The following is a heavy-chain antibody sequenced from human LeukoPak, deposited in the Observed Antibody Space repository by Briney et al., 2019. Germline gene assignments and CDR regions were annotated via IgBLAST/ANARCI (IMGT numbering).Heavy chain of an antibody. V-gene: IGHV3-21*01. D-gene: IGHD5-24*01. CDR2: IGGPSSYI. CDR3: ARDVGPRRDGYNPTDY. CDR1: GFTFSKYS. Sequence: GRSLRLSCAGSGFTFSKYSMNWVRQAPGKGLEWVSSIGGPSSYIYYADSVKGRFTISRDNAENSLYLQMNSLRVEDTAVYYCARDVGPRRDGYNPTDYWGQGTLVTVSS. J-gene: IGHJ4*02.